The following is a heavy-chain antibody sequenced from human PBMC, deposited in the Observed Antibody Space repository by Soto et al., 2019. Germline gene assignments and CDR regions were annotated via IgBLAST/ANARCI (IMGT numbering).Heavy chain of an antibody. J-gene: IGHJ5*02. CDR1: GGSIISYY. CDR2: ISYSGRA. Sequence: LSLTCTVSGGSIISYYWSWIRQSPGKGLEWIAYISYSGRANYNPSLKSRVTISVDTSKNQFSLKVSSVTAADTAVYYCASGLYDFLTGKNWFDPWGQGTLVTVSS. V-gene: IGHV4-59*01. D-gene: IGHD3-9*01. CDR3: ASGLYDFLTGKNWFDP.